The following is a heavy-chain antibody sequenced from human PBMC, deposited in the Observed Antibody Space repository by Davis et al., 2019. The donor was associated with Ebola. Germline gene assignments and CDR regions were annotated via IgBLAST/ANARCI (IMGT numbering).Heavy chain of an antibody. CDR3: ARGLQWLPDAFDI. CDR1: GGSVSSGSYY. D-gene: IGHD6-19*01. V-gene: IGHV4-61*01. J-gene: IGHJ3*02. CDR2: IYYSGST. Sequence: MPSETLSLTCTVSGGSVSSGSYYWSWIRQPPGKGLEWIGYIYYSGSTNYNPSLKSRVTISVDTSKNQFSLKLSSVTAADTAVYYCARGLQWLPDAFDIWGQGTMVTVSS.